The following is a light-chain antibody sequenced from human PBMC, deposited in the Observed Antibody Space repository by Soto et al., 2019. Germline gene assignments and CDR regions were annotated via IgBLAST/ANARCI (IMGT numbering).Light chain of an antibody. CDR2: KAS. V-gene: IGKV1-5*03. CDR1: QSISSW. J-gene: IGKJ5*01. Sequence: DIQMTQSPSTLSASVGDRVTITCRASQSISSWLAWYQQKPGKAPKLLIYKASSLESGVPSRFSGSGSGTDFTLTITRLEPEDFAVYYCQQYNSYPTFGQGTRLEIK. CDR3: QQYNSYPT.